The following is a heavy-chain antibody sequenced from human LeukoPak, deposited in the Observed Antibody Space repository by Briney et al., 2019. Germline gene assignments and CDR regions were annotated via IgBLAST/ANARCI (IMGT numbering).Heavy chain of an antibody. D-gene: IGHD2-21*01. V-gene: IGHV3-30*02. J-gene: IGHJ4*02. CDR1: GFTFSSYG. CDR3: AKGGPVIPDY. CDR2: IRYDGSNK. Sequence: GGSLRLSCAASGFTFSSYGMHCVRQAPGKGLEWVAFIRYDGSNKYYADSVKGRFTISRDNSKNTLYLQMNSLRAEDTAVYYCAKGGPVIPDYWGQGTLVTVSS.